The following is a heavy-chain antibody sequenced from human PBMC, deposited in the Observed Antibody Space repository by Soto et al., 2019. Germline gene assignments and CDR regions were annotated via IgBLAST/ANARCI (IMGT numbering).Heavy chain of an antibody. J-gene: IGHJ4*02. CDR2: ISSSGSTI. Sequence: GGSLRLSCAASGFTFSDYYMSWIRQAPGKGLEWVSYISSSGSTIYYADSVKGRFTISRDNAKNSLYLQMNSLRAEDTAVYYCATLPSLSSSWDGYYFDYWGQGTLVTVSS. D-gene: IGHD6-13*01. CDR1: GFTFSDYY. V-gene: IGHV3-11*01. CDR3: ATLPSLSSSWDGYYFDY.